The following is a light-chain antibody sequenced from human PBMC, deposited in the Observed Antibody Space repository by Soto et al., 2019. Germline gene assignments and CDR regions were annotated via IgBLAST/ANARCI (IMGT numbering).Light chain of an antibody. J-gene: IGLJ2*01. CDR3: AAWGDSLNGPV. CDR2: SNN. V-gene: IGLV1-44*01. CDR1: SSNIGSNT. Sequence: QSVLTQPPSASGTPGQRVTISCSGSSSNIGSNTVNWYQQLPGTAPKLLFYSNNQRPSGVPDRFSGSKSGTSASLAISGLQSEDEADYYCAAWGDSLNGPVFGGGTKLTVL.